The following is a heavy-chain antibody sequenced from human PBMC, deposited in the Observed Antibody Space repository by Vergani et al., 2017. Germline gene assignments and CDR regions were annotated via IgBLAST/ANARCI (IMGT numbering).Heavy chain of an antibody. D-gene: IGHD3-10*01. J-gene: IGHJ6*03. V-gene: IGHV4-30-4*01. CDR3: ARDSLYYGSGIYYYYYMDV. CDR2: IYYSGNT. Sequence: QVQLPESGPGLVKPSQTLSLPCPVSGGSLSSGDYYWSWIRQPPGKGLEWIGYIYYSGNTYYNPSLKSRVTMSVDTSKNQFALKLCSVTAADTAVYYCARDSLYYGSGIYYYYYMDVWGKGTTVTVSS. CDR1: GGSLSSGDYY.